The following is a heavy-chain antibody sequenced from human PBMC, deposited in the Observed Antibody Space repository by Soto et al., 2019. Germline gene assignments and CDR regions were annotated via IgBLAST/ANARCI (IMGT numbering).Heavy chain of an antibody. CDR2: IYVTGAV. CDR3: ARLRIATNNYKWFDP. J-gene: IGHJ5*02. Sequence: SETLSLTCSVSGAALNSGNYYWSWIRQVPGKGLEWIGHIYVTGAVDYNPSLRDRITISQDSSERQFSLNLRLVTAADTAVYYCARLRIATNNYKWFDPWGQGTLVTVYS. CDR1: GAALNSGNYY. D-gene: IGHD2-21*01. V-gene: IGHV4-31*03.